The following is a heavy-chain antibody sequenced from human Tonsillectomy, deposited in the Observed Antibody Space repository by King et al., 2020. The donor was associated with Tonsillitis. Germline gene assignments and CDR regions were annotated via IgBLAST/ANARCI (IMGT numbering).Heavy chain of an antibody. Sequence: VQLVESGAEVKKPGASVKVSCKASGYTFSRYYMHWVRQAPGQGLEWMGIINPTGGSTAYAQTFQGRVTMTRDTSTSTVYMELSSLRSEDTAVYYCARDELIAADGTSWYFDLWGRGTLVTVSS. CDR2: INPTGGST. V-gene: IGHV1-46*03. CDR1: GYTFSRYY. J-gene: IGHJ2*01. D-gene: IGHD6-13*01. CDR3: ARDELIAADGTSWYFDL.